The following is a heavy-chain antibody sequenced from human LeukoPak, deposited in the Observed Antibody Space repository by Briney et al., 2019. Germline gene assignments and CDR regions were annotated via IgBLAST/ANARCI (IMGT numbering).Heavy chain of an antibody. J-gene: IGHJ4*02. Sequence: PGGSLRLSCAASGFTFSTYAMSWVRQAPGKGLEWVSSISGGGDSTHYEDSVKGRFSISRDSSKNTLYLQINSLRAEDTATYHCAKDRAVAGISAATDWGQGTLVTVSS. V-gene: IGHV3-23*01. CDR3: AKDRAVAGISAATD. CDR1: GFTFSTYA. D-gene: IGHD6-19*01. CDR2: ISGGGDST.